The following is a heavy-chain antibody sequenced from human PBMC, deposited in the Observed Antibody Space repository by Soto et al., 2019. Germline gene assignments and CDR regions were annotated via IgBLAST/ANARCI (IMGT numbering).Heavy chain of an antibody. V-gene: IGHV3-23*01. Sequence: EVQLLESGGGLVQPGGSLRLSCAPSGFTFSNFAMGWVRQAPGKGPEWVSHISAAGRTTYYADSVKGRFTISRDNSKNSLFLQMDSLRAEDTAVYYCAKDGIAVSGKGYFDYWGHGSLVTVSS. D-gene: IGHD6-19*01. CDR2: ISAAGRTT. CDR3: AKDGIAVSGKGYFDY. J-gene: IGHJ4*01. CDR1: GFTFSNFA.